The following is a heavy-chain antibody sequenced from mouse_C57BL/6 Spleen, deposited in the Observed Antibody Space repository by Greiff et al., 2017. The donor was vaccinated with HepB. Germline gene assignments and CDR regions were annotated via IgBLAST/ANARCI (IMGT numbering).Heavy chain of an antibody. V-gene: IGHV5-4*01. J-gene: IGHJ4*01. D-gene: IGHD2-3*01. Sequence: DVHLVESGGGLVKPGGSLKLSCAASGFTFSSYAMSWVRQTPEKRLEWVATISDGGSYTYYPDNVKGRFTISRDNAKNNLYLQMSHLKSEDTAMYYCARDGYYVGYYAMDYWGQGTSVTVSS. CDR3: ARDGYYVGYYAMDY. CDR1: GFTFSSYA. CDR2: ISDGGSYT.